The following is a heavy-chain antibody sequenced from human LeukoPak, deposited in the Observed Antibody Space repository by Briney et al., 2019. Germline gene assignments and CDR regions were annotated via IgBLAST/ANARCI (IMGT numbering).Heavy chain of an antibody. Sequence: PSETLSLTCAVYGGSFSNYYWSWIRQPPGKGLEWIGEINHGGSTNSGSTNYNPSLKSRVTISVDTSKNQFSLKLSSVTAADTALYYCARHGGLRANDLDIWGQGTMVTVSS. D-gene: IGHD3-16*01. CDR2: INHGGST. V-gene: IGHV4-34*01. CDR1: GGSFSNYY. CDR3: ARHGGLRANDLDI. J-gene: IGHJ3*02.